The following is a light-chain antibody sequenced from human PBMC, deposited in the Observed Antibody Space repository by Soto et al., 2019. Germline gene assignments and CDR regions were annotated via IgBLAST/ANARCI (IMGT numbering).Light chain of an antibody. CDR2: SNN. CDR3: AAWDDSLTDV. V-gene: IGLV1-44*01. Sequence: QSVLTQPPSASGTPGQRVTISCSGSSSNIGSNTVNWYQQLPGTAPKLLIYSNNQRPSGVPDRFSGSKSGTSASLAISGLQSEDEADYYCAAWDDSLTDVFGTGTKLTVL. J-gene: IGLJ1*01. CDR1: SSNIGSNT.